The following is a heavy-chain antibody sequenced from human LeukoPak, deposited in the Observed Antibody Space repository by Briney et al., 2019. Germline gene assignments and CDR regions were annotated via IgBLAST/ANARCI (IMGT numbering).Heavy chain of an antibody. D-gene: IGHD6-19*01. Sequence: GGSLRLSCAASGFTFSSYSMNWVRQAPGKGLEWVSSISSSSNYIYYADSVKGRFTISRDNAKNSLYLQMNSLRAEDAAVYYCTRDPSSGWYLKGWFDPWGQGTLVTVSS. J-gene: IGHJ5*02. CDR3: TRDPSSGWYLKGWFDP. CDR1: GFTFSSYS. V-gene: IGHV3-21*01. CDR2: ISSSSNYI.